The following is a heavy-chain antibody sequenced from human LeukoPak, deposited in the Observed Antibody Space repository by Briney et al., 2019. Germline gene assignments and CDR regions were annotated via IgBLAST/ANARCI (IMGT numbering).Heavy chain of an antibody. D-gene: IGHD6-13*01. CDR3: VRSSYSSSWSFGY. Sequence: SETLSLTCTVSGGSISSGDYYWSWIRQPPGKGLEWIGYIYYSGSTYYNPSLKSRVTISVDTSKNQFSLKLSSVTAADTAIYYCVRSSYSSSWSFGYWGQGTLVTVSS. J-gene: IGHJ4*02. CDR1: GGSISSGDYY. CDR2: IYYSGST. V-gene: IGHV4-30-4*01.